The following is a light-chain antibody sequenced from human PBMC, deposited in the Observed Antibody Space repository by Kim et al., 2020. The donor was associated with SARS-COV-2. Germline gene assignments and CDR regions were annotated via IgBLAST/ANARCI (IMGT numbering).Light chain of an antibody. Sequence: SASVGDGVTVTCRASQTISSWLAWYPQRPGKAPKLLIYKASTLEGGVPSRFSGSGSGTDFTLTISSLQPDDVATYYCQQYHSYSTFGQGTKVDIK. J-gene: IGKJ1*01. CDR1: QTISSW. CDR3: QQYHSYST. CDR2: KAS. V-gene: IGKV1-5*03.